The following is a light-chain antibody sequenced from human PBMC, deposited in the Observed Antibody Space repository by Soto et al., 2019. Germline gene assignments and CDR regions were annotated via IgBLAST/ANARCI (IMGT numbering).Light chain of an antibody. CDR3: QQYGSSGT. CDR1: QSVRSN. J-gene: IGKJ1*01. V-gene: IGKV3-20*01. CDR2: GAS. Sequence: VTAQSPVTLSVSPGDTASLSCRASQSVRSNLACYQQKPGQAPRLLIYGASNRATGIPDRFSGGGSGTDFTLTISRLEPEDFAVYYCQQYGSSGTFGQGTKVDI.